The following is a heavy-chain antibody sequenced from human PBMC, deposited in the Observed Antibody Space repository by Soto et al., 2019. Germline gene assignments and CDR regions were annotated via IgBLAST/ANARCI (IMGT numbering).Heavy chain of an antibody. Sequence: QITLKESGTTLVKPTKTLTLTCTFAGFSLRASAVGVGWIRQPPGKALEWLALIFWDDDKRYSPSLRSRLSITKDTSKNQVVLTLTNVDPVDTATYYCAHSFNDHRGVRAFYFDSWGQGTLVTFSS. CDR2: IFWDDDK. CDR1: GFSLRASAVG. J-gene: IGHJ4*02. D-gene: IGHD2-8*02. V-gene: IGHV2-5*02. CDR3: AHSFNDHRGVRAFYFDS.